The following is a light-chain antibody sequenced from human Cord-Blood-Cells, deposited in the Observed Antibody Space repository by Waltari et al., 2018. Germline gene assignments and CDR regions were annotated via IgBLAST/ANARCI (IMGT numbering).Light chain of an antibody. V-gene: IGLV2-23*01. J-gene: IGLJ3*02. CDR1: SSDVGSYNL. CDR3: CSYAGSIWV. Sequence: QSALTQPASVSGSPGQSITISCTGTSSDVGSYNLVSWYQQQPGKAPKLMIYEGSKRPSGVSKRFSGSKSGKTASLTISGLQAEDEADYYCCSYAGSIWVFGGGTKLTVL. CDR2: EGS.